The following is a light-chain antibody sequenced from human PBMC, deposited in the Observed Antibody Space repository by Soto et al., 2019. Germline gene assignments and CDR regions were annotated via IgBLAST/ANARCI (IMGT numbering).Light chain of an antibody. CDR3: MQALQTPYT. CDR1: QRLLHSNGNTF. CDR2: LGF. Sequence: EIVMTQSPPSLTVTPGEPASISCRSSQRLLHSNGNTFLDWYVQKPGQSPKLLIYLGFNRASGVPDRVSGSEAGTDFTLKISRVEAEDVGVYYCMQALQTPYTFGQGTKLEIK. V-gene: IGKV2-28*01. J-gene: IGKJ2*01.